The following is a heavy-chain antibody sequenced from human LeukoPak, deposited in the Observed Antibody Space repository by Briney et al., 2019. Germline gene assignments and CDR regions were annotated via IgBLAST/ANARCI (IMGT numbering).Heavy chain of an antibody. V-gene: IGHV3-23*01. CDR2: ISGSGGTT. Sequence: GGSLRPSCATSGFTFSSYDMSWVRQAPGKGLEWVSAISGSGGTTYYPDSEKGRFTVSRDNSKDTPYLQMNSLRAEDTAIYYCAKRLPFYYDYWGQGILVTVSS. CDR1: GFTFSSYD. CDR3: AKRLPFYYDY. J-gene: IGHJ4*02.